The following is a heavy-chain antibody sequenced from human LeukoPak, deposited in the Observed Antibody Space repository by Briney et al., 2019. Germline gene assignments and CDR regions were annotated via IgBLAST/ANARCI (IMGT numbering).Heavy chain of an antibody. J-gene: IGHJ6*02. D-gene: IGHD6-19*01. Sequence: ASVKVSCKASGYTFTSYGISWVRQAPGQGLEWMGWISAYNGNTNYAQKLQGRVTMTTDTSTSTAYMELRSLRSDDTAAYYCARVSEYSSGWYFAYYYYGMDVWGQGTTVTVSS. CDR2: ISAYNGNT. V-gene: IGHV1-18*01. CDR3: ARVSEYSSGWYFAYYYYGMDV. CDR1: GYTFTSYG.